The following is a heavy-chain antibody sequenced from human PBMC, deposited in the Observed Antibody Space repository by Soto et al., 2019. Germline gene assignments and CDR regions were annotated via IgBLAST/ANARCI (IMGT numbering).Heavy chain of an antibody. CDR3: AQARRAAWASSYYYAMDV. V-gene: IGHV1-69*06. J-gene: IGHJ6*02. Sequence: SVKVSCKASGGTFSSFTISWVRQAPGQGLEWMGGIIPIYGTANYAQKFQDRVTIIADTSTTTAYMELSSLRSEDTAIYYCAQARRAAWASSYYYAMDVWGQGTTVTVSS. CDR2: IIPIYGTA. D-gene: IGHD6-13*01. CDR1: GGTFSSFT.